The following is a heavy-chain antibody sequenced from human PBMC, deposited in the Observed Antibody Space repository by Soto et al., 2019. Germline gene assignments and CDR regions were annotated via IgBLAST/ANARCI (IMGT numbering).Heavy chain of an antibody. CDR3: ARDRVYGFAGTWRYFDY. J-gene: IGHJ4*02. V-gene: IGHV1-46*03. Sequence: GASVKVSCKASGYTFTSYYMHWVRQAPGQGLEWMGIINPSGGSTSYAQKFQGRVTMTRDTSTSTVYMELSSLRSEDTAVYYCARDRVYGFAGTWRYFDYWGQGTLVTVSS. CDR2: INPSGGST. D-gene: IGHD6-13*01. CDR1: GYTFTSYY.